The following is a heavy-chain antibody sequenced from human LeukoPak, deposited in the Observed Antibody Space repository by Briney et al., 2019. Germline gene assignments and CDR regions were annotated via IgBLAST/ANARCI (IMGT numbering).Heavy chain of an antibody. J-gene: IGHJ3*01. D-gene: IGHD5-24*01. CDR1: GFTFSSYN. V-gene: IGHV3-23*01. CDR2: IGPVGDSP. CDR3: AKDIQLST. Sequence: GGSLRLSCAASGFTFSSYNMTWVRQAPGKGLEWVSLIGPVGDSPFYADSVKGRFTISRDNSKNTLSLQMNSLRVEDTAIYYCAKDIQLSTWGLGTMVTVSS.